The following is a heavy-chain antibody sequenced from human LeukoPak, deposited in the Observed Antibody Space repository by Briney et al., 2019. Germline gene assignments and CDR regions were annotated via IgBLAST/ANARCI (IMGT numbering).Heavy chain of an antibody. V-gene: IGHV4-59*12. CDR3: ARRYNWNSRIDY. Sequence: SETLSLTCTASGGSISSYFWSWIRQPPGKGPEWIGYIYYSGSTNYNPSLKSRVTISVDTSKNQFSLKLSSVTAADTAVYYCARRYNWNSRIDYWGQGTLVTVSS. J-gene: IGHJ4*02. D-gene: IGHD1-7*01. CDR1: GGSISSYF. CDR2: IYYSGST.